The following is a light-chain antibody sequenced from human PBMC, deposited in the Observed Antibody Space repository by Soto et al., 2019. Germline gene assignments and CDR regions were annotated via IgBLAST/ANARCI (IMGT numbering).Light chain of an antibody. Sequence: EIVLTQCPGTLSLSPGERATLSCRAIQSVSSSYLAWYQQKPGQAPRLLIYGASSRATGIPDRFSGSGSGTDFTLTISRLEPEDFAAYYCQQYGSSSSTFGQGTKVDIK. CDR1: QSVSSSY. CDR2: GAS. J-gene: IGKJ1*01. CDR3: QQYGSSSST. V-gene: IGKV3-20*01.